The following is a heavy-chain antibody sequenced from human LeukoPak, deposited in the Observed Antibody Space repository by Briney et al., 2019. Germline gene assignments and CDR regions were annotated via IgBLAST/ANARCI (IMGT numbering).Heavy chain of an antibody. V-gene: IGHV3-7*01. D-gene: IGHD3-22*01. CDR1: GFTFSSYW. CDR3: ARVDREHYSDSSGYTNLFDY. CDR2: IKQDGSEK. Sequence: PGGSLRLSCAASGFTFSSYWMSWVRQAPGKGLEWVANIKQDGSEKYYVDSVKGRFTISRDNAKNSLYLQMNSLRADDTAVYYCARVDREHYSDSSGYTNLFDYWGQGTLVTVSS. J-gene: IGHJ4*02.